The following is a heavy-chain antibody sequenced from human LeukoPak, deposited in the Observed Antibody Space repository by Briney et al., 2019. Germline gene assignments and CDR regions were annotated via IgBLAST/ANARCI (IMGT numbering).Heavy chain of an antibody. J-gene: IGHJ6*02. V-gene: IGHV1-69*01. CDR2: IIPIFGTA. CDR1: GGTFSSYA. Sequence: SVKVSCKASGGTFSSYAISWVRQAPGQGLEWMGGIIPIFGTANYAQKFQGRVTITADESTSTAYMELSSLRSEDTVVYYCARDTEETSSSWYLGFQQYGMDVWGQGTTVTVSS. CDR3: ARDTEETSSSWYLGFQQYGMDV. D-gene: IGHD6-13*01.